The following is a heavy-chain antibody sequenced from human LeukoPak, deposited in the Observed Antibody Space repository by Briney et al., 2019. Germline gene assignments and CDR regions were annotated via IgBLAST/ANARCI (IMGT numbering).Heavy chain of an antibody. J-gene: IGHJ4*02. CDR2: ISYDGSNK. V-gene: IGHV3-30*03. CDR1: GFTFSSYS. Sequence: GGSLRLSCAASGFTFSSYSMNWVRQAPGKGLEWVALISYDGSNKYYADSVKGRFTISRDNSKNTLYLQMNSLRAEDTAVYYCARDFWFGESGTGGYFDYWGQGTLVTVSS. CDR3: ARDFWFGESGTGGYFDY. D-gene: IGHD3-10*01.